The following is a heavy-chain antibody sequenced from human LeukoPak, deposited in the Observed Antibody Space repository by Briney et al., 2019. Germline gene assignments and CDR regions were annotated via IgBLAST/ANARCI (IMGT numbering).Heavy chain of an antibody. J-gene: IGHJ4*02. D-gene: IGHD2-21*01. CDR3: ARDLTADKHLWRDY. CDR2: ISAYNGNT. CDR1: GYTFTSYG. Sequence: ASVKVSCKASGYTFTSYGISWVRQAPGQGLEWMGWISAYNGNTNYAQKLQGRVTMTTDTSTSTAYMELRSLRSDDTAVYYCARDLTADKHLWRDYWGQGTLVTVSS. V-gene: IGHV1-18*01.